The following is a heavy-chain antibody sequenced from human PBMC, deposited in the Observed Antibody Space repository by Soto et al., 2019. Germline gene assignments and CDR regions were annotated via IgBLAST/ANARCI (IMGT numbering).Heavy chain of an antibody. CDR3: ARQLEAVAEHAFYFDY. D-gene: IGHD6-19*01. CDR1: DGSNITSSYN. V-gene: IGHV4-39*01. J-gene: IGHJ4*02. CDR2: IYYSGST. Sequence: XTLSHTFTVSDGSNITSSYNSGGIRQPPGKGREWIGSIYYSGSTYYTPSLKSRVTISVDTSKNQFSLKLSSVTAAHTAVYYCARQLEAVAEHAFYFDYWGQGTLVTVSS.